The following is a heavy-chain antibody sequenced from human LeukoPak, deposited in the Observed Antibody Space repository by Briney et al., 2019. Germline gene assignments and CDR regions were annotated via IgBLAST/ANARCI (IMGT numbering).Heavy chain of an antibody. D-gene: IGHD3-16*01. CDR1: GFTFSSYE. CDR2: ISSSGSTI. V-gene: IGHV3-48*03. Sequence: PGGSLRLSCAASGFTFSSYEMNWVRQAPGKGLEGVSYISSSGSTIYYADSVKGRFTISRDNSKNTLYLQMNSLRAEHTAVYYCARHTLRGESGALNYYYYYYMDVWGKGTTVTISS. CDR3: ARHTLRGESGALNYYYYYYMDV. J-gene: IGHJ6*03.